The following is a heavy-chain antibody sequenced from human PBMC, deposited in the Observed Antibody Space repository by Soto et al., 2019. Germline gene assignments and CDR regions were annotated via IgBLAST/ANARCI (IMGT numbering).Heavy chain of an antibody. J-gene: IGHJ3*01. D-gene: IGHD2-21*02. CDR1: GGTFKTES. CDR2: ILPGFDTA. CDR3: ARGHEFGGNSDAFDV. Sequence: QVHLVQSGAEVKKPGSSVKVSCKYSGGTFKTESINWVRQAPGQGIEWMGNILPGFDTADYAPKFQGRVTITSDQATRTADMELSILRSQDTALYFCARGHEFGGNSDAFDVLVQGTIVTVSS. V-gene: IGHV1-69*13.